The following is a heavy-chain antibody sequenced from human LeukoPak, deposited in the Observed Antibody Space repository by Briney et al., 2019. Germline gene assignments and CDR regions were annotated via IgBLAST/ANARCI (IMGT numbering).Heavy chain of an antibody. CDR1: GFSFTTYW. CDR2: INQDGTDK. J-gene: IGHJ6*04. D-gene: IGHD3-10*02. V-gene: IGHV3-7*01. CDR3: AELGITMIGGV. Sequence: GESLRLSCAASGFSFTTYWMSWVRQAPGKGLEWVANINQDGTDKYYVDSVKGRFTISRDNAKNSLYLQMNSLRAEDTAVYYCAELGITMIGGVWGKGTTVTISS.